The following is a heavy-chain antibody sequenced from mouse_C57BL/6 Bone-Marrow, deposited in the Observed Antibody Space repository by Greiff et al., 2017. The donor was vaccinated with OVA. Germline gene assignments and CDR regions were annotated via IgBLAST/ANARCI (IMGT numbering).Heavy chain of an antibody. CDR1: GFSLTSYG. CDR3: ARNEDYGNYHYYAMDY. CDR2: IWSGGST. Sequence: QVQLKESGPGLVQPSQSLSITCTVSGFSLTSYGVHWVRQSPGKGLEWLGVIWSGGSTDYNAAFISRLSISKDNSKSQVFFKMNSLQADDTAIYYCARNEDYGNYHYYAMDYWGQGTSVTVSS. V-gene: IGHV2-2*01. D-gene: IGHD2-1*01. J-gene: IGHJ4*01.